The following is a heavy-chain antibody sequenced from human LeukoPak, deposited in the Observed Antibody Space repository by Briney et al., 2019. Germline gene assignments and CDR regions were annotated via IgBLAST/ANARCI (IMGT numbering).Heavy chain of an antibody. CDR3: ARLPAAIGFYFDY. D-gene: IGHD2-2*01. Sequence: SSETLSLTCTVSGGSISSHYWSWIRQPPGKGLEWIGYIYYSGSTNYNPFLKSRVTISVDTSKNQFSLKLSSVTAADTAVYYCARLPAAIGFYFDYWGQGTLVTVSS. J-gene: IGHJ4*02. CDR2: IYYSGST. CDR1: GGSISSHY. V-gene: IGHV4-59*11.